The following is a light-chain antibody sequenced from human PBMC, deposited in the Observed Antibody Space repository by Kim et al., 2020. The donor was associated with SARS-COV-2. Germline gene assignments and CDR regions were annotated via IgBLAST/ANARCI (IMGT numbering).Light chain of an antibody. V-gene: IGLV3-21*04. J-gene: IGLJ1*01. CDR1: NIGSKS. Sequence: SYELTQPPSVSVAPGKTARITCGGNNIGSKSVHWHQQKPGQAPVLVIYYDSDRPSGIPERFSGSNSGNTATLTISRVEAGDEADYYCQVWDSSSDHSYVF. CDR2: YDS. CDR3: QVWDSSSDHSYV.